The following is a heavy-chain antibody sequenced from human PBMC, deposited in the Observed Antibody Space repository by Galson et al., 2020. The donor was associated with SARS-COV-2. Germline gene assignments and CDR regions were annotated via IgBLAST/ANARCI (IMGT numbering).Heavy chain of an antibody. CDR1: GFTFSSYS. V-gene: IGHV3-21*01. CDR2: ISSSSSYI. J-gene: IGHJ6*03. Sequence: GESLKISCAASGFTFSSYSMNWVRQAPGKGLEWVSSISSSSSYIYYADSVKGRFTISRDNAKNSLYLQMNSLRAEDTAVYYCARDRASSDIGYYDILTGFNYYYYMDVWGKGTTVTVSS. CDR3: ARDRASSDIGYYDILTGFNYYYYMDV. D-gene: IGHD3-9*01.